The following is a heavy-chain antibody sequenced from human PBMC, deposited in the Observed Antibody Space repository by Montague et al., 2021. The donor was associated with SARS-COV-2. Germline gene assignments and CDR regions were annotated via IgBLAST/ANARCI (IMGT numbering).Heavy chain of an antibody. CDR3: ARGRGTALFRRVYFGMDV. V-gene: IGHV4-39*07. J-gene: IGHJ6*02. CDR2: IYHSGST. D-gene: IGHD1-1*01. Sequence: SETLSLTCTVSGGSISSSSYYWGWIRQPPGKGLEWIGSIYHSGSTNYNPSLKSRVTISVDTSKNQFSLKLSSVTAADTAVYYCARGRGTALFRRVYFGMDVWGQGTTVTVSS. CDR1: GGSISSSSYY.